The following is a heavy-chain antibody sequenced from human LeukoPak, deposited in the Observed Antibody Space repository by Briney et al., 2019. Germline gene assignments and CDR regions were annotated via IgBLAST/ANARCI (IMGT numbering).Heavy chain of an antibody. V-gene: IGHV3-64*01. J-gene: IGHJ4*02. D-gene: IGHD6-13*01. CDR1: GFTFSSYA. CDR2: ISSNGGST. Sequence: GGSLRLSCAASGFTFSSYAMHWVRQAPGKGLEYVSAISSNGGSTYYANSVKGRFTISRDNSKNTLYLQMGSLRAEDMAVYHCASARIAAAGTDGYWGQGTLVTVSS. CDR3: ASARIAAAGTDGY.